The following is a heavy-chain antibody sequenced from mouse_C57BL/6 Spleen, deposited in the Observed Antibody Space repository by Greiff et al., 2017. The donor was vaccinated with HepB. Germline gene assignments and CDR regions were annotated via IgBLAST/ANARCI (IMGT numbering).Heavy chain of an antibody. CDR1: GYAFSSSW. CDR3: ARSGDLYAMDY. D-gene: IGHD3-1*01. V-gene: IGHV1-82*01. Sequence: QVQLKQSGPELVKPGASVKISCKASGYAFSSSWMNWVKQRPGKGLEWIGRIYPGDGDTNYNGKFKGKATLTADKSYSTAYMQLSSLTSEDSAVYFCARSGDLYAMDYWGQGTSVTVSS. J-gene: IGHJ4*01. CDR2: IYPGDGDT.